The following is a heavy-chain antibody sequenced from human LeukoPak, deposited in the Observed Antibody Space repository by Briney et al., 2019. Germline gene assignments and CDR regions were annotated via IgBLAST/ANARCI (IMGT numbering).Heavy chain of an antibody. CDR1: GGSISSGGCS. V-gene: IGHV4-30-2*01. CDR3: ARGAYDILTGYYRGMPVGYFDY. CDR2: MYHSGST. D-gene: IGHD3-9*01. J-gene: IGHJ4*02. Sequence: AQTLSLTCAVSGGSISSGGCSWSWIRQPPGKGLEWIGYMYHSGSTYYNPSLKSRVTISVDRSKNQFSLKLSSVTAADTAVYYCARGAYDILTGYYRGMPVGYFDYWGQGTLVTVSS.